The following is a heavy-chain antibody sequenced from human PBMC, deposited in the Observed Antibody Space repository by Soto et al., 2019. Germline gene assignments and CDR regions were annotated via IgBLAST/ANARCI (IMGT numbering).Heavy chain of an antibody. Sequence: QITLKESGPTLVRPTQTLTLTCTFSGFSLSTSGVGVGWIRQPPGKALEWLALIYWDDDKRYRPSLNTRLTITKDTSKNQVVLTMTNMDPVDTATYYCARLLITAAGNLVDPWGQGTLVTVSS. CDR1: GFSLSTSGVG. CDR2: IYWDDDK. V-gene: IGHV2-5*02. J-gene: IGHJ5*02. CDR3: ARLLITAAGNLVDP. D-gene: IGHD6-13*01.